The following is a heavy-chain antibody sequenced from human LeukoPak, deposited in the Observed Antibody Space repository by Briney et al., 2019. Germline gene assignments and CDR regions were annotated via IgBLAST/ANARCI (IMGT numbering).Heavy chain of an antibody. V-gene: IGHV3-66*01. D-gene: IGHD3-10*01. CDR2: IHRGGNT. CDR3: ARDPGYGLGVDYGDY. Sequence: GGSLRLSCAASGFTVSGNYMSWVRQAPGKGLEWLSVIHRGGNTYYADSVKGRFTISRDSSKNTVFLQMDSLRAEDTAAYYCARDPGYGLGVDYGDYWGQGTLVTVPS. CDR1: GFTVSGNY. J-gene: IGHJ4*02.